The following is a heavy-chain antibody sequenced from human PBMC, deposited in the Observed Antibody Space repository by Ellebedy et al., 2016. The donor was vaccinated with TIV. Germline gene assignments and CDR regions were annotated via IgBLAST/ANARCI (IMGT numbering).Heavy chain of an antibody. CDR2: IYSGGST. V-gene: IGHV3-53*01. Sequence: PGGSLRLSCAASGFTVGNNFMSWVRQAPGKGLEWVSLIYSGGSTDYADSVRGRFTISRDSSKNTLYLQINSLGAEDTAIYFCAKGRTTSSTWFYWYYAMDVWGQGTTVIVSS. CDR3: AKGRTTSSTWFYWYYAMDV. D-gene: IGHD6-13*01. J-gene: IGHJ6*02. CDR1: GFTVGNNF.